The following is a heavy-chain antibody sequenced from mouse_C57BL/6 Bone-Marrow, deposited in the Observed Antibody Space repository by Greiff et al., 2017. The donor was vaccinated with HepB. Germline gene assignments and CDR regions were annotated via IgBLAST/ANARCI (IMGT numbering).Heavy chain of an antibody. V-gene: IGHV7-1*01. J-gene: IGHJ4*01. CDR2: SRNKANDYTT. Sequence: VQLMESGGGLVQSGRSLRLSCATSGFTFSDFYMEWVRQAPGKGLEWIAASRNKANDYTTEYSASVQGRFIVSRDTSQSILYLQMNALRAEDTAIYYCARGGGAMDYWGQGTSVTVSS. CDR3: ARGGGAMDY. CDR1: GFTFSDFY.